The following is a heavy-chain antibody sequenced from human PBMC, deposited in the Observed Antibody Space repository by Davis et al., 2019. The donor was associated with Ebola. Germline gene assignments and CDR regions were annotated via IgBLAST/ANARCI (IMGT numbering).Heavy chain of an antibody. Sequence: GESLKISCAASGFTFSHYGMHWVRQAPGKGLEWVAIISYDGSNKDYADSVKGRFTISRDNSKNTLFLQMNSLRAEDTAIYYCAKALYASSYDYWGQGTLVTVSS. V-gene: IGHV3-30-3*01. CDR2: ISYDGSNK. D-gene: IGHD6-13*01. CDR3: AKALYASSYDY. J-gene: IGHJ4*02. CDR1: GFTFSHYG.